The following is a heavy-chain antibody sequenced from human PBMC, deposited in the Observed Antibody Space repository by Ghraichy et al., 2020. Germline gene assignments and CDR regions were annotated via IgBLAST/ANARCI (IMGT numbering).Heavy chain of an antibody. CDR1: GFTFSSYA. CDR2: ISGSGGST. J-gene: IGHJ4*02. D-gene: IGHD3-3*01. CDR3: AKEPAQSITIFGVASAPRWFDY. Sequence: GALRLSCAASGFTFSSYAMSWVRQAPGKGLEWVSAISGSGGSTYYADSVKGRFTISRDNSKNTLYLQMNSLRAEDTAVYYCAKEPAQSITIFGVASAPRWFDYWGQGTLVTVSS. V-gene: IGHV3-23*01.